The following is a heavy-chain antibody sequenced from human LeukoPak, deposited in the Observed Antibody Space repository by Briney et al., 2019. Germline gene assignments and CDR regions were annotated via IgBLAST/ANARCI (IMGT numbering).Heavy chain of an antibody. CDR2: VYSSGST. J-gene: IGHJ4*02. CDR1: GGSISSYY. V-gene: IGHV4-59*01. Sequence: PSETLSLTCTVSGGSISSYYWSWIRQPPGRGLEWIGYVYSSGSTNYNPSLKSRITISVDTSKNQFSLKLSSVTAADTAVYYCARFAYCGGHCWYYFDYWGQGSLVTVSS. D-gene: IGHD2-21*02. CDR3: ARFAYCGGHCWYYFDY.